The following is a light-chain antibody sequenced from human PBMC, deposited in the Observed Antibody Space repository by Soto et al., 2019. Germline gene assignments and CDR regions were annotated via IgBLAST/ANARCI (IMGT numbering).Light chain of an antibody. J-gene: IGKJ5*01. CDR2: GAS. Sequence: DIVFTQSPGTLSMSPAERATFSCSAGQRVSSTCLAWYQQKPGQAPRLLIYGASSRATGIPDRFSGSVSGTDFTLTISSLEPEDFAVYYCQQYGSSPITFGQGTRLEIK. V-gene: IGKV3-20*01. CDR3: QQYGSSPIT. CDR1: QRVSSTC.